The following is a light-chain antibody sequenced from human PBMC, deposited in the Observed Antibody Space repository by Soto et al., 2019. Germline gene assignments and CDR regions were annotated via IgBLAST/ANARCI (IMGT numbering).Light chain of an antibody. CDR3: QQSYSTPGT. CDR1: QGISSY. CDR2: AAS. J-gene: IGKJ1*01. Sequence: AIRMTQSASSLSASTGDRVTITCRASQGISSYLAWYQQKPGKAPKVLIYAASSLQSGVPSRFSGSGSGTDFTLTISSLQPEDFATYYCQQSYSTPGTFGQGTKVDIK. V-gene: IGKV1-8*01.